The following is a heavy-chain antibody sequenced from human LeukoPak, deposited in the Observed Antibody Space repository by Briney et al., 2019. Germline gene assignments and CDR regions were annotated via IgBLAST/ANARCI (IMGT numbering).Heavy chain of an antibody. CDR2: IIPILGIA. CDR1: GGTFSSYT. V-gene: IGHV1-69*02. J-gene: IGHJ5*02. CDR3: ARGGRRDTAMAIRTGWFDP. D-gene: IGHD5-18*01. Sequence: GASVKVSCKASGGTFSSYTISWVRQAPGQGLKWMGRIIPILGIANYAQKFQGRVTITADKSTTTAYMELSSLRTEDTAVYYCARGGRRDTAMAIRTGWFDPWGQGTLVTVSS.